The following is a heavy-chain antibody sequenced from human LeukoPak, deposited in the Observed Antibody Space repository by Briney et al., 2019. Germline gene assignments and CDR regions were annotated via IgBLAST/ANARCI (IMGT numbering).Heavy chain of an antibody. D-gene: IGHD2-2*01. Sequence: GGSLRLSCAASGFTVSSNYMSWVRQAPRKGLEWVSGIYSGGSTYYADSVKGRFTISRDKHKHTLYLRMNSLRAADTHVYYCAREMKVVPAVIGAPKSTHWGQGTLVSLSS. V-gene: IGHV3-53*05. CDR1: GFTVSSNY. CDR2: IYSGGST. J-gene: IGHJ4*02. CDR3: AREMKVVPAVIGAPKSTH.